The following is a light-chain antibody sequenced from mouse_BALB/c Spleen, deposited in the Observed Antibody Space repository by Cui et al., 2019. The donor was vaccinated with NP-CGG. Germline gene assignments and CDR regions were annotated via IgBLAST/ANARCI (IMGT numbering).Light chain of an antibody. CDR3: ALWYNNHWV. J-gene: IGLJ1*01. Sequence: QPVVTQELDLTTSPGEKFTLTCRSSTGAVTTSNYANWVQEKPDHLFTGLIGGTNNRAPGVPARFSGSLIGDKAALTITGTQTEDETIYFCALWYNNHWVFGGGTKLTVL. CDR2: GTN. CDR1: TGAVTTSNY. V-gene: IGLV1*01.